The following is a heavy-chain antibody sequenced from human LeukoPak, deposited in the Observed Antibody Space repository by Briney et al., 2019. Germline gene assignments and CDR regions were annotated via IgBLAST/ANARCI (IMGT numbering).Heavy chain of an antibody. Sequence: PGGSLRLSCAASGFTFSSYGMHWVRQAPGKGLEWVAVISYDGSNKYYADSVKGRFTISRDNSKNTLYLQMNSLRAEDTAVYYCARADDSSGYSRGVDYWGQGTLVTVSS. V-gene: IGHV3-30*19. D-gene: IGHD3-22*01. CDR1: GFTFSSYG. J-gene: IGHJ4*02. CDR3: ARADDSSGYSRGVDY. CDR2: ISYDGSNK.